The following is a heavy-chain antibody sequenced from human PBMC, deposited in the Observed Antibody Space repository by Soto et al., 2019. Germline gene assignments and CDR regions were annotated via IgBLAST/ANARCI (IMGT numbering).Heavy chain of an antibody. D-gene: IGHD2-2*01. CDR3: AKGQHCSTTSCYFYHYGMDV. CDR1: GFTFSTYG. CDR2: ISYDGINK. V-gene: IGHV3-30*18. J-gene: IGHJ6*02. Sequence: QVQLVESGGGVVQPGRSLRLSCVASGFTFSTYGMHWVRQAPGKGLEWVAVISYDGINKYYADSVKGRLTISRDNSKNTVYLQMNSLRGEDTAVYYCAKGQHCSTTSCYFYHYGMDVRGQGTTVAVSS.